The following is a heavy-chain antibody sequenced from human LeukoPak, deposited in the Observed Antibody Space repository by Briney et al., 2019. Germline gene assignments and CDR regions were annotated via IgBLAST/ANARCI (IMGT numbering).Heavy chain of an antibody. CDR3: AKAGLVRGGALDS. J-gene: IGHJ4*02. CDR2: ITGSGDGT. Sequence: PGGSLRLSCAASEFSVGSNYMTWVRQAPGKGLEWVSSITGSGDGTSAADSVTGRFSISRDNSKSTLYLQMNSLRVEDTAVYYCAKAGLVRGGALDSWGQGTLVTVSS. V-gene: IGHV3-23*01. CDR1: EFSVGSNY. D-gene: IGHD4/OR15-4a*01.